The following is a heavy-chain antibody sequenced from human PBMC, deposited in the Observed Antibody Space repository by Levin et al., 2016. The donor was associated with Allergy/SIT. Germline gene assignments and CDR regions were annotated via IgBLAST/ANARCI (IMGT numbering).Heavy chain of an antibody. CDR3: TRENWGSGYFDH. D-gene: IGHD7-27*01. CDR1: DVSTSGYF. CDR2: ISYSGST. J-gene: IGHJ2*01. V-gene: IGHV4-59*01. Sequence: SETLSLTCTVSDVSTSGYFWSWLRQPPGKGLEWVGFISYSGSTDYNPSLKSRVTISLDASRNQFSLRLSSVTAADTAVYYCTRENWGSGYFDHWGRGTLVTVSS.